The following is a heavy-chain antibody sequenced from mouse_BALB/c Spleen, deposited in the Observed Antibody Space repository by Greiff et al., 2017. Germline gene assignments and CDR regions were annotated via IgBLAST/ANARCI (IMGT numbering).Heavy chain of an antibody. Sequence: QVQLQQSGPGLVAPSQSLSITCTVSGFSLSRYSVHWVRQPPGKGLEWLGMIWSGGSTDYNAAFISRLSISKDNSKSQVFFKMNSLQANDTAIYYCARKSTHAMDYWGQGTSVTVSS. V-gene: IGHV2-6-4*01. CDR1: GFSLSRYS. J-gene: IGHJ4*01. D-gene: IGHD2-1*01. CDR3: ARKSTHAMDY. CDR2: IWSGGST.